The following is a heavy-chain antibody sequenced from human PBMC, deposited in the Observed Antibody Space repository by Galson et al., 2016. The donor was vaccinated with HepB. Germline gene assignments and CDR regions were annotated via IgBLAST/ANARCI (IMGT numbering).Heavy chain of an antibody. CDR2: ISYDGSNR. Sequence: SLRLSCAASGFTFSTYALHWVRQAPGKGLEWVAVISYDGSNRFYADSVKGRFTISRDNSKNTLYLQMNSLRGEETAVYYCARDLEDYWGQGTPVTVSS. V-gene: IGHV3-30*04. J-gene: IGHJ4*02. D-gene: IGHD3-3*01. CDR3: ARDLEDY. CDR1: GFTFSTYA.